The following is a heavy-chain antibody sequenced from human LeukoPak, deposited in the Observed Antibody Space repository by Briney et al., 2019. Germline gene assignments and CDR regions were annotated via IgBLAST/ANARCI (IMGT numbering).Heavy chain of an antibody. D-gene: IGHD6-25*01. J-gene: IGHJ6*03. CDR3: ARDGTPNYGSGWVYMDV. CDR1: EFTFSRYG. CDR2: IRYDGNNK. V-gene: IGHV3-30*02. Sequence: PGGSLRLSCAASEFTFSRYGMHWVRQAPGKGLEWVTFIRYDGNNKYYADSVKGRFTISRDNSKKTLYLQMNSLRVEDTAVYYCARDGTPNYGSGWVYMDVWGEGTTVTISS.